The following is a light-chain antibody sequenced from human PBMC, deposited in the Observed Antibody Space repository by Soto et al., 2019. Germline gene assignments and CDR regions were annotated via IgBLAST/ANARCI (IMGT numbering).Light chain of an antibody. Sequence: DIVMTQAPDSLAASLGAIVTINCKSSRNLLYNDKNYVAWYQQRPGQAPKLLIYWASTRESEVPVRISGSGSVTDFRLTIRDLQAADAAVYYCQQFYTTPRTFGQGPRVEI. CDR1: RNLLYNDKNY. V-gene: IGKV4-1*01. CDR2: WAS. J-gene: IGKJ2*01. CDR3: QQFYTTPRT.